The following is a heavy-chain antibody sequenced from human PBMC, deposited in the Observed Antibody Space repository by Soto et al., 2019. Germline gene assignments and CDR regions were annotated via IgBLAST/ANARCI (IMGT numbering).Heavy chain of an antibody. D-gene: IGHD3-10*01. J-gene: IGHJ6*03. CDR2: IYPGDSDT. V-gene: IGHV5-51*01. CDR1: GYSFTSYW. Sequence: HGESLKISCKGSGYSFTSYWIGWVRQMPGKGLEWMGIIYPGDSDTRYSPSFQGQVTISADKSISTAYLQWSSLKASDTAMYYCARQGLYYGSGSWSYMDVWGKGTTVTVSS. CDR3: ARQGLYYGSGSWSYMDV.